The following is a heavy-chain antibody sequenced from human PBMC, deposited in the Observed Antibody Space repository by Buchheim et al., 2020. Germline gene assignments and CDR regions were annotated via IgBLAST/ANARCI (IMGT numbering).Heavy chain of an antibody. J-gene: IGHJ4*02. V-gene: IGHV3-30-3*01. CDR1: GFTFSSYA. CDR2: ISYDGSNK. D-gene: IGHD1-14*01. CDR3: ARVPVTTPMAFDY. Sequence: QVQLVESGGGVVQPGRSLRLSCAASGFTFSSYAMHWVRQAPGKGLEWVAVISYDGSNKYYADYVKGRFTISRDNSKHTLYLQMNSLRAEDTAVYYCARVPVTTPMAFDYWGQGTL.